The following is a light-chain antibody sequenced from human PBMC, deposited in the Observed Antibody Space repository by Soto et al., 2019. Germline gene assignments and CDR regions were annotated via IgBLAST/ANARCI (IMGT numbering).Light chain of an antibody. J-gene: IGKJ1*01. Sequence: EICWTQCAGTLSLSPVERSTLSCRASQSVSNNYLAWYQQKPGQAPRLVIFGASNRATGIPDRFSASGSGTEFTLTISRLEPEDVAVYYCQQYATSPLTFGHGTKVDI. V-gene: IGKV3-20*01. CDR3: QQYATSPLT. CDR2: GAS. CDR1: QSVSNNY.